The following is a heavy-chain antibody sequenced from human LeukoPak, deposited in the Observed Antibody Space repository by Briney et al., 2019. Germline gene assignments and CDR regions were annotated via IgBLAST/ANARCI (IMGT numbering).Heavy chain of an antibody. J-gene: IGHJ5*02. CDR1: GFTVSSNY. V-gene: IGHV3-53*01. CDR3: ARAGAARNWFDP. CDR2: IYSGGST. D-gene: IGHD6-13*01. Sequence: GGSLRLSCAASGFTVSSNYMSWVRQAPGKGLEWVSVIYSGGSTYYADSVKGRFTISRDNAKDTLYLQMNSLRAEDTAVYYCARAGAARNWFDPWGQGTLVTVSS.